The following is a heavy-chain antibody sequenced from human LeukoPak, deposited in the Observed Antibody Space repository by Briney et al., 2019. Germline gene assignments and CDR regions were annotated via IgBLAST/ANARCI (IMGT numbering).Heavy chain of an antibody. V-gene: IGHV4-34*01. CDR1: GGSFSGYY. J-gene: IGHJ4*02. CDR3: ARNYPGSPSRH. CDR2: INHSGST. Sequence: PSETLSLTCAVYGGSFSGYYWSWIRQTPGKGLEWIGEINHSGSTNYNPSLKSRVTISVDTSKNQFSLKLSSVTAADTAVYYCARNYPGSPSRHWGQGTLVTVSS. D-gene: IGHD3-10*01.